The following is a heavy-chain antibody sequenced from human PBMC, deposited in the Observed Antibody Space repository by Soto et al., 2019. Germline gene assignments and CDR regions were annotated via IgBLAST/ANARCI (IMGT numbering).Heavy chain of an antibody. CDR2: ISAYNGNT. CDR3: ARAWYYDFWSGYYPSYYYYGMDV. D-gene: IGHD3-3*01. CDR1: GYTFTSYG. V-gene: IGHV1-18*04. Sequence: ASVKVSCKGSGYTFTSYGISWVRQAPGQGLEWMGWISAYNGNTNYAQKLQGRVTMTTDTSTSTAYMELRSLRSDDTAVYYCARAWYYDFWSGYYPSYYYYGMDVWGQGTTVTVSS. J-gene: IGHJ6*02.